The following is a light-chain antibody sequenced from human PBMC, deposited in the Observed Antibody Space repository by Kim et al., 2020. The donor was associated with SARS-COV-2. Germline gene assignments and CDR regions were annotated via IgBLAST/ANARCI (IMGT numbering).Light chain of an antibody. V-gene: IGLV3-19*01. CDR1: SLRNFY. J-gene: IGLJ1*01. CDR2: GRD. CDR3: NARDGHV. Sequence: SSELTQDPAVSVALGQTVRITCQGNSLRNFYASWYQQKPGQAPVLIIYGRDNRPSGIPDRFSGSSSGNTASLTITGAQAEDEADYYCNARDGHVFGTGTK.